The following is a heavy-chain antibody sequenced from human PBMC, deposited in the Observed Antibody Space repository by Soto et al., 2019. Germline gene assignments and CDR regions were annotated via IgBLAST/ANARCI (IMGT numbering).Heavy chain of an antibody. Sequence: GGSLRLCCTASGFTLQNYAMAWVRQAPGKGLEWVSTLIGGHYGTAYSYSVKGRFTVSRDNSKNCLYLQMNSLGVEDTAMYFCAKGKSTGDIDWFDPWGQGSLVTVSS. V-gene: IGHV3-23*01. D-gene: IGHD3-10*01. CDR2: LIGGHYGT. J-gene: IGHJ5*02. CDR1: GFTLQNYA. CDR3: AKGKSTGDIDWFDP.